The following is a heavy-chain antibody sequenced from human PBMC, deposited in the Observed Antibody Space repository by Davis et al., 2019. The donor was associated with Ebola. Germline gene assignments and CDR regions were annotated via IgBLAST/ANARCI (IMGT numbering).Heavy chain of an antibody. CDR2: ISGSGGST. V-gene: IGHV3-23*01. J-gene: IGHJ3*02. CDR3: ARGGDAFDI. Sequence: GESLKISCAASGFTFSSYAMSWVRQPPGKGLEWVSAISGSGGSTYYADSVKGRFTISRDNSKNTLYLQMNSLRAEDTAVYYCARGGDAFDIWGQGTMVTVSS. CDR1: GFTFSSYA. D-gene: IGHD3-16*01.